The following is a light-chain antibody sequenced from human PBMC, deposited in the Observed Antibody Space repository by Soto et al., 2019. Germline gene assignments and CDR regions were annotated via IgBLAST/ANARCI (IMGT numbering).Light chain of an antibody. V-gene: IGLV2-14*01. Sequence: QSVLTQPASVSGSPGQSITISCTGTSSDVGGYNYVSWYQQHPGKAPKLMIYEVSNRPSGVSNRFSGSKSGNTASPTISGLQAEDEADYYCSSYTSSSTVVFGGGTQLTVL. J-gene: IGLJ2*01. CDR2: EVS. CDR3: SSYTSSSTVV. CDR1: SSDVGGYNY.